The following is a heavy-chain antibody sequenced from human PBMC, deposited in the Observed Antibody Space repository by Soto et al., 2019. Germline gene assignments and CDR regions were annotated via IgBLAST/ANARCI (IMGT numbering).Heavy chain of an antibody. J-gene: IGHJ6*02. CDR2: IYYKGST. CDR1: GGSISSSSYY. D-gene: IGHD3-10*01. V-gene: IGHV4-39*01. CDR3: VRLSQGETWFGEFAYYYYYGMDV. Sequence: SETLSLTCTVSGGSISSSSYYWGWIRQPQRKRLKWIGSIYYKGSTNNNPSLKNQVTKSVDTSKNQYSLKLRSKTAADTAAYYCVRLSQGETWFGEFAYYYYYGMDVWGQGTTVT.